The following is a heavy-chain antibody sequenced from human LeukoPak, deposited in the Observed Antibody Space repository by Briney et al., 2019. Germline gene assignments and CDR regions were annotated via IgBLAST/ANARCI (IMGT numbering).Heavy chain of an antibody. CDR1: GFTFSSYA. CDR2: ISGSGGST. J-gene: IGHJ3*02. CDR3: AKVKWELLGAFDI. V-gene: IGHV3-23*01. D-gene: IGHD1-26*01. Sequence: GGSLRLSCAASGFTFSSYAMSWVRQAPGKGLEWVSAISGSGGSTYYADSVKGRFTISRDNSKNTLYLQMNILRAEDTAVYYCAKVKWELLGAFDIWGQGTMVTVSS.